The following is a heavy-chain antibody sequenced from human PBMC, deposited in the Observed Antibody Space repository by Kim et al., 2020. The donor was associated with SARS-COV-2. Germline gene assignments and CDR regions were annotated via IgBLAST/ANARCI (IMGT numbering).Heavy chain of an antibody. V-gene: IGHV4-59*13. J-gene: IGHJ4*02. CDR1: GGSISSYY. D-gene: IGHD6-13*01. CDR3: ARISSSWYLAHDY. Sequence: SETLSLTCTVSGGSISSYYWSWIRQPPGKGLEWIGYIYYSGSTNYNPSLKSRVTISVDTSKNQFSLKLSSVTAADTAVYYCARISSSWYLAHDYWGQGTLVTVSS. CDR2: IYYSGST.